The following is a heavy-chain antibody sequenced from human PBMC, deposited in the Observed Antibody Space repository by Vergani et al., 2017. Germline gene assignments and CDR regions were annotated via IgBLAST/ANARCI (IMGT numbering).Heavy chain of an antibody. D-gene: IGHD1-26*01. CDR2: IIPIFGTA. CDR3: ARLTPYSGIYYWRAQDAFDI. V-gene: IGHV1-69*01. CDR1: GGTFSSYA. J-gene: IGHJ3*02. Sequence: QVQLVQSGAEVKKPGSSVKVSCKASGGTFSSYAISWVRQAPGQGLEWMGGIIPIFGTANYAQKFQGRVTITADESTSTAYMELSSLRSEDTAVYYCARLTPYSGIYYWRAQDAFDIWGQGTMVTVSS.